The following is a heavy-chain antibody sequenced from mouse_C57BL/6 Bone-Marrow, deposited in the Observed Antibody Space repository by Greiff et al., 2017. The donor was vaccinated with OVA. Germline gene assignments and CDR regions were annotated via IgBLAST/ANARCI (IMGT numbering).Heavy chain of an antibody. V-gene: IGHV1-55*01. J-gene: IGHJ3*01. CDR3: AREGDGSSVFGY. CDR2: IYPGSGST. D-gene: IGHD1-1*01. CDR1: GYTFTSYW. Sequence: QVQLQQSGAELVKPGASVKMSCKASGYTFTSYWITWVKQRPGQGLEWIGDIYPGSGSTNYNEKFKSKATLTVDTSSSTAYMQLSSLTSEDSAVYYCAREGDGSSVFGYWGQGTLVTVSA.